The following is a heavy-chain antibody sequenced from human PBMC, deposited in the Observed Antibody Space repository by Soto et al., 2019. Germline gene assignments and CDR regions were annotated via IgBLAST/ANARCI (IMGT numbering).Heavy chain of an antibody. J-gene: IGHJ4*02. CDR3: ARDSGRSDY. CDR1: GFTFSSYA. CDR2: ISYDGSNK. Sequence: GGSLRLSCAASGFTFSSYAMHWVHQAPGKGLEWVAVISYDGSNKYYADSVKGRFTISRDNAKNSLYLQMNSLRAEDTAVYYCARDSGRSDYWGQGTLVTVSS. D-gene: IGHD3-10*01. V-gene: IGHV3-30*04.